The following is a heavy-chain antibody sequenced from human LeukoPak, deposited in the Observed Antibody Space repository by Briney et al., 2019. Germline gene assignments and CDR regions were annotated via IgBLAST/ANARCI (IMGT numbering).Heavy chain of an antibody. CDR1: GYTFTGYY. Sequence: GASVKLSCEASGYTFTGYYMHWVRQAPGQGLEWIGWINPNSGSTNYAEKLQGRVTMTRDTSISTAYMELSRLRSDDTAVYYCAANWNDVEAFDIWGQGTMVTVSS. CDR3: AANWNDVEAFDI. J-gene: IGHJ3*02. D-gene: IGHD1-1*01. CDR2: INPNSGST. V-gene: IGHV1-2*02.